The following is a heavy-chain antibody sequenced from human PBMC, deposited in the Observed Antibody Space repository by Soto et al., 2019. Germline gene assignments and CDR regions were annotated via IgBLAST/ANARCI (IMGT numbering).Heavy chain of an antibody. CDR1: GGSISSYY. Sequence: PSETLSLTCTVSGGSISSYYWGWIRQPPGKGLEWIGYIYYSGSTNYNPSLKSRVTISVDTSKNQFSLKLSSVTAADTAVYYCARGSNQFYYYYYGMDVWGQGTTVTVSS. V-gene: IGHV4-59*01. CDR2: IYYSGST. J-gene: IGHJ6*02. D-gene: IGHD4-4*01. CDR3: ARGSNQFYYYYYGMDV.